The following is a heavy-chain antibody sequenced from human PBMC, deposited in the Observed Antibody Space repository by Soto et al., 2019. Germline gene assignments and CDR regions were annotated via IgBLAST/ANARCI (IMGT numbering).Heavy chain of an antibody. J-gene: IGHJ3*02. V-gene: IGHV3-23*01. Sequence: PGGSLRLSCAASGFTFSSFAMSWVRQAPGKGLDWVSAISGSGGSTYSADSVKGRFTISRDNSKNTLYLQMNSLRAEDTAVYYCARGSGWRGGAFDIWGQGTMVTVSS. CDR3: ARGSGWRGGAFDI. CDR1: GFTFSSFA. D-gene: IGHD2-15*01. CDR2: ISGSGGST.